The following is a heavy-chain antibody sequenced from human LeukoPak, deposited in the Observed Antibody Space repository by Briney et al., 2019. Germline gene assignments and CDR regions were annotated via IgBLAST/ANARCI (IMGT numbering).Heavy chain of an antibody. D-gene: IGHD2-8*01. CDR3: ARGKTDVYN. Sequence: ASVTVSCTASGYTFTSYDFNWVRQATGQGLEWMGWMNPNSGNTGYAQKFQGRVTMTRNTSISTAYMELSSLRSEDTAVYYCARGKTDVYNWGQGTLVTVSS. CDR2: MNPNSGNT. V-gene: IGHV1-8*01. CDR1: GYTFTSYD. J-gene: IGHJ4*02.